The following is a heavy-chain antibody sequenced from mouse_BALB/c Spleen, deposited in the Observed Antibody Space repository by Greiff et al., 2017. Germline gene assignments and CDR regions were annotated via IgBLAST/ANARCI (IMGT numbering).Heavy chain of an antibody. CDR2: INPYNDGT. Sequence: VQLKESGPELVKPGASVKMSCKASGYTFTSYVMHWVKQKPGQGLEWIGYINPYNDGTKYKEKFKGKATLTSDKSSSTAYMELSSLTSEDSAVYYCARGNINPVVATGAVGYWGQGTSVTVSS. J-gene: IGHJ4*01. CDR3: ARGNINPVVATGAVGY. V-gene: IGHV1-14*01. D-gene: IGHD1-1*01. CDR1: GYTFTSYV.